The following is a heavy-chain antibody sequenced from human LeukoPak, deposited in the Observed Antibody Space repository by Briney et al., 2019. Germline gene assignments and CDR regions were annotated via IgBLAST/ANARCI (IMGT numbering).Heavy chain of an antibody. Sequence: GSLKLSCAASGFTFTTYSMVWVRQAPGKGLEWVSYISSSSSAISYADSVKGRFTISRDNGKNSLYLQMNSLRDEDTAVYYCVRGSHYFDYWGQGTLATVSS. D-gene: IGHD3-10*01. J-gene: IGHJ4*02. CDR2: ISSSSSAI. CDR1: GFTFTTYS. CDR3: VRGSHYFDY. V-gene: IGHV3-48*02.